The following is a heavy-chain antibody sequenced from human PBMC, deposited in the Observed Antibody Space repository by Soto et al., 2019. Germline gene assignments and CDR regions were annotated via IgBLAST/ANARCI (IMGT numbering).Heavy chain of an antibody. V-gene: IGHV3-23*01. CDR1: GFTFSSYA. CDR2: ISGSGGST. Sequence: GGSLRLSCAASGFTFSSYAMSWVRQAPGKGLEWVSAISGSGGSTYYADSVKGRFTISRDNSKNTLHLQMNSLRAEDKAVSYCAKVAGDRLALDATPLVEYWGQGTLVTVSS. CDR3: AKVAGDRLALDATPLVEY. D-gene: IGHD3-16*01. J-gene: IGHJ4*02.